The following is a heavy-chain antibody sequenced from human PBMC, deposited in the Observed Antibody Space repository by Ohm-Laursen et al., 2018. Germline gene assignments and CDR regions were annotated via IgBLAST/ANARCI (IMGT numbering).Heavy chain of an antibody. V-gene: IGHV1-69*13. CDR2: IIPIFGTA. CDR1: GGTFSSYA. D-gene: IGHD3-22*01. J-gene: IGHJ6*02. Sequence: SVKVSCKASGGTFSSYAISWVRQAPGQGLKWMGGIIPIFGTANYAQKFQGRVTITADESTSTAYMELSSLRSEDTAVYYCARPRDYYDSSGYYYVERWGMDVWGQGTTVTVSS. CDR3: ARPRDYYDSSGYYYVERWGMDV.